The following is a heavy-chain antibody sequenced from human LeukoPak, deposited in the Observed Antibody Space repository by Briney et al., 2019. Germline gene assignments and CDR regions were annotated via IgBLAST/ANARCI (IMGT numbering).Heavy chain of an antibody. Sequence: GGSLRLSCAVSEFNFSTYAMRWVRQAPGKGLEWLADVSYDGSKKHYADSVKGRFTISRDNSKNTLFLQMNSLRPDDTAVYYCARDARLPRRRIVGPTGYFPHWGQGTRVTVSS. CDR3: ARDARLPRRRIVGPTGYFPH. J-gene: IGHJ1*01. V-gene: IGHV3-30-3*01. CDR2: VSYDGSKK. D-gene: IGHD1-26*01. CDR1: EFNFSTYA.